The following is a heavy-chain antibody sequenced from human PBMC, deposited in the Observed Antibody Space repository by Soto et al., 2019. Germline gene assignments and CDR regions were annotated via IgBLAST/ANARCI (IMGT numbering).Heavy chain of an antibody. Sequence: GSLRLSCAASGFTFSSYGMHWVRQAPGKGLEWVAVISYDGSNKYYADSVKGRFTISRDNSKNTLYLQMNSLRAEDTAVYYCAKTIVVAQPDAFDIWGQGSMVTVSS. V-gene: IGHV3-30*18. CDR3: AKTIVVAQPDAFDI. CDR2: ISYDGSNK. J-gene: IGHJ3*02. D-gene: IGHD3-22*01. CDR1: GFTFSSYG.